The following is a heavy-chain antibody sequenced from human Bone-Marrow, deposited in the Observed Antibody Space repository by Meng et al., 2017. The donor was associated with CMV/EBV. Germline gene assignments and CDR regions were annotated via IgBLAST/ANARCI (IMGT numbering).Heavy chain of an antibody. D-gene: IGHD3-3*01. CDR2: IKQDGSEK. CDR1: GFTFSSYW. J-gene: IGHJ6*02. Sequence: GGSLRLSCAASGFTFSSYWMSCVRQAPGKGLEWVANIKQDGSEKYYVDSVKGRFTISRDNAKNSLYLQMNSLRAEDTAVYYCAREAYPRFWSGYYGYYGMDVWGQGTTVTVSS. CDR3: AREAYPRFWSGYYGYYGMDV. V-gene: IGHV3-7*01.